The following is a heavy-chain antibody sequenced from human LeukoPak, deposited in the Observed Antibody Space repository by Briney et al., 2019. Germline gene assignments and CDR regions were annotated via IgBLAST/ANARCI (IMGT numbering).Heavy chain of an antibody. D-gene: IGHD3-9*01. CDR2: IIPILGIA. J-gene: IGHJ4*02. CDR3: AREKWGRYFDWEPQGDGDY. V-gene: IGHV1-69*04. Sequence: GSSVKVSCKASGGTFSSYAISWVRQAPGQGLEWMGRIIPILGIANYAQKFQGRVTITADKSTSTAYMELSSLRSEDTAVYYCAREKWGRYFDWEPQGDGDYWGQGTLVTVSS. CDR1: GGTFSSYA.